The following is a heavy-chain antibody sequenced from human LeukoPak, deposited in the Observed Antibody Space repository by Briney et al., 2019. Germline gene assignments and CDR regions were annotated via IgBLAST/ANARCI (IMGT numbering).Heavy chain of an antibody. J-gene: IGHJ5*02. CDR1: GFTFNIYW. CDR2: IKEDGSEK. CDR3: ARASSWYTPSRFDP. V-gene: IGHV3-7*01. D-gene: IGHD6-13*01. Sequence: GGSLRLSCAASGFTFNIYWMSWVRQAPGKGLEWVANIKEDGSEKYYVDSVKGRFTISRDNAKNSLYLQMNSLRAEDTAVYYFARASSWYTPSRFDPWGQGTLVTVSS.